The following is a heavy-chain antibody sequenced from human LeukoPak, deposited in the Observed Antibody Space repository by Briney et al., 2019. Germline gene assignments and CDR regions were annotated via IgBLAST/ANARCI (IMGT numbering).Heavy chain of an antibody. V-gene: IGHV4-31*03. CDR2: IYYSGST. Sequence: SETLSLTCTVSGGSISSRGYYWSWIRQHPGKGLEWIGYIYYSGSTYYNPSLKSRVTISVDTSKNQFSLKLSSVTAADTAVYYCAGDVVVPAGRTYYYYGMDVWGQGTTVTVSS. J-gene: IGHJ6*02. CDR3: AGDVVVPAGRTYYYYGMDV. D-gene: IGHD2-2*01. CDR1: GGSISSRGYY.